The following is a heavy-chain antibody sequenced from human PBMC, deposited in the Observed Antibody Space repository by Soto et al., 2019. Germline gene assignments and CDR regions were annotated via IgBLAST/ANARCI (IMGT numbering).Heavy chain of an antibody. CDR2: IIPIFGTT. CDR3: ANGYCSGGSCYLSAFDI. Sequence: QVQLVQSGAEVKKPASSVKVSCKASGGAFSTYSINWVRQAPGQGLEWMGRIIPIFGTTNYAQKFQGRVRITAEKSTNTAYRALSSLRSEDTAVYYCANGYCSGGSCYLSAFDIWGQGTMVTVSS. D-gene: IGHD2-15*01. J-gene: IGHJ3*02. V-gene: IGHV1-69*06. CDR1: GGAFSTYS.